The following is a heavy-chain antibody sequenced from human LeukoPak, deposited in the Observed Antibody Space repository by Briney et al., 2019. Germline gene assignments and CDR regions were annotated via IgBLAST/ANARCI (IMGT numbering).Heavy chain of an antibody. Sequence: GGSLRLSCAASGFTFDDYAMHWVRKAPGKGLEWVSLISGDGGSTYYADSVKGRFTISRDNSKNSLYLQMNSLRTEDTALYYCAKDIRSGDYIGHDYWGQGTLVTVSS. J-gene: IGHJ4*02. CDR3: AKDIRSGDYIGHDY. CDR1: GFTFDDYA. V-gene: IGHV3-43*02. D-gene: IGHD4-17*01. CDR2: ISGDGGST.